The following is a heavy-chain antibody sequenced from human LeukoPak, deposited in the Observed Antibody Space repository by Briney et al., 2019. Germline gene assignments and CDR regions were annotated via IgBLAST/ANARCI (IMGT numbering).Heavy chain of an antibody. V-gene: IGHV4-4*09. D-gene: IGHD6-25*01. J-gene: IGHJ5*02. CDR3: AREGGDPRWLDP. CDR2: IYTSGST. CDR1: GGSISSYY. Sequence: PSETLSLTCTVSGGSISSYYWSWIRQPPGKGLEWIGYIYTSGSTNYNPSLRRRVTMSVNTSKTQFSLNLTSVTAADTAVYSCAREGGDPRWLDPWGQGTLVTVSS.